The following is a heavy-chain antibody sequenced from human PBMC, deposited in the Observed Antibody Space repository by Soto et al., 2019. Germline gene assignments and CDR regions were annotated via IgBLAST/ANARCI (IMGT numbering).Heavy chain of an antibody. D-gene: IGHD2-2*01. Sequence: SETLSLTCAVYGGSFSGYYWSWIRQPPGKGLEWIGEINHSGSTNYNPSPKSRVTISVDTSKNQFSPKLSSVTAADTAVYYCARGTGDIVVVPAAKGYYYYMDVWGKGTTVTVSS. CDR2: INHSGST. J-gene: IGHJ6*03. CDR1: GGSFSGYY. CDR3: ARGTGDIVVVPAAKGYYYYMDV. V-gene: IGHV4-34*01.